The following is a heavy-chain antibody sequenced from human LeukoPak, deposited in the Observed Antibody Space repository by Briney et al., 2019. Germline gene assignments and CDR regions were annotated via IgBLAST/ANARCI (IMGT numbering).Heavy chain of an antibody. J-gene: IGHJ4*02. CDR2: ISSDGGNT. D-gene: IGHD2-21*01. CDR1: GFTFSSYS. Sequence: GGSLRLSCAASGFTFSSYSMHWVRQAPGKGLEYVSVISSDGGNTYYADSVKGRFTISRDNSKNTLYLQMGSLRAEDMAVYYCARAALEYCGGDCLDYWGQGTLVTVPS. V-gene: IGHV3-64*02. CDR3: ARAALEYCGGDCLDY.